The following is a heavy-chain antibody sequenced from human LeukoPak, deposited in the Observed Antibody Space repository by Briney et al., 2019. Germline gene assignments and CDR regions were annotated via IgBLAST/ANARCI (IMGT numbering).Heavy chain of an antibody. CDR1: GGSFSGYY. V-gene: IGHV4-34*01. D-gene: IGHD3-22*01. J-gene: IGHJ3*02. Sequence: SETLSLTCAVYGGSFSGYYWSWIRQPPGKGLEWIGSIYYSGSTYYNPSLKSRVTISVDTSKNQFSLKLSSVTAADTAVYYCASDSSGYYDPYAFDIWGQGTMVTVSS. CDR3: ASDSSGYYDPYAFDI. CDR2: IYYSGST.